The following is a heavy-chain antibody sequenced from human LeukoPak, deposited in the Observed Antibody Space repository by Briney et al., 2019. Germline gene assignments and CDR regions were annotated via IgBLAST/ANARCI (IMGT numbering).Heavy chain of an antibody. CDR1: GFTISDYY. D-gene: IGHD3-22*01. J-gene: IGHJ4*02. CDR3: ASTSLVVIYY. Sequence: NPGRSLRLSCAASGFTISDYYMSWIRQAPGKGLEWVSYISSSGSTIYYADSVKGRFTISRDNAKNSLYLQMNSLRAEDTAVYYCASTSLVVIYYWGQGTLVTVSS. V-gene: IGHV3-11*04. CDR2: ISSSGSTI.